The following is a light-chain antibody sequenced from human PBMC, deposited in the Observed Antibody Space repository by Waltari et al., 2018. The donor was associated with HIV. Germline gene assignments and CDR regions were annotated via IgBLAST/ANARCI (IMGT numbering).Light chain of an antibody. J-gene: IGLJ3*02. Sequence: QSALTQPPSASGSPGQSVTISCTGISSDVGDYNYVSWYQQHPGKAPQLMIYEVNNRPSGVPDRFSVSKSGNTASLAVSGLRAEDDADYYCSSYVGSNRVFGGGTKLTVL. V-gene: IGLV2-8*01. CDR3: SSYVGSNRV. CDR1: SSDVGDYNY. CDR2: EVN.